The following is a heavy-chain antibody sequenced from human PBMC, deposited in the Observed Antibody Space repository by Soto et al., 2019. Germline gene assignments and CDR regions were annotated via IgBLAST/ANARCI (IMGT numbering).Heavy chain of an antibody. D-gene: IGHD1-26*01. CDR3: ARGDRGAFDL. V-gene: IGHV3-74*01. J-gene: IGHJ3*01. CDR2: IHSDGSST. Sequence: EVQLVESGGGLVQPGESLRLSCAASGFTFSYYWMHWVRHAPGKGLVWVSRIHSDGSSTPYADSVKGRFTISRDNARNTLYLQMNSLRAEDTAVYYCARGDRGAFDLWGQGTVLTVSS. CDR1: GFTFSYYW.